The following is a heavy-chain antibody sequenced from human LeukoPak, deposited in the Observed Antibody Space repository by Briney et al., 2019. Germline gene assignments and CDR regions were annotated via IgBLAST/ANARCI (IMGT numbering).Heavy chain of an antibody. CDR3: ARDRVGSGWPRPWYFEF. CDR1: GYTFTGYY. D-gene: IGHD6-19*01. J-gene: IGHJ4*02. V-gene: IGHV1-2*02. Sequence: ASVRVSCKPSGYTFTGYYLHWVRQAPGQPLEWMGWISPSTGATIYAQNFEGRVTMSRDTSIDTAYMDLSSLRSDDTAVYYCARDRVGSGWPRPWYFEFWGQGTLVTVSS. CDR2: ISPSTGAT.